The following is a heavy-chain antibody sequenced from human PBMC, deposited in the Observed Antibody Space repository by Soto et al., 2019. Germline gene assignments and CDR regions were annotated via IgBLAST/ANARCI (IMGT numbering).Heavy chain of an antibody. J-gene: IGHJ4*02. CDR2: ISDSGGST. V-gene: IGHV3-23*01. CDR1: GFTFSNYA. Sequence: EVQLLESGGGLVQPGGSLRLSCGVSGFTFSNYAMSWVRQAPGKGLEWVSGISDSGGSTYYADSVKGRFTISRDNYKNTLYLQTNSLRPEDTAVYYCAKSRRSGGSCYDYWGQGTWSPSRQ. D-gene: IGHD2-15*01. CDR3: AKSRRSGGSCYDY.